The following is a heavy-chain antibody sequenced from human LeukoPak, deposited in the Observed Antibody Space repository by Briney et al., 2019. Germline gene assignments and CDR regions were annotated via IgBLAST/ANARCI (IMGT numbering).Heavy chain of an antibody. Sequence: ASVKVSCKASGYTFTGYYMHWVRQAPGQGLEWMGWINPNSGGTNYAQKFQGWVTMTRDTSISTAYMELSRLRSDDTAVYYCAPSLGDSRDRLSGYHSWGQGTLVTVSS. CDR3: APSLGDSRDRLSGYHS. D-gene: IGHD2-15*01. CDR2: INPNSGGT. V-gene: IGHV1-2*04. J-gene: IGHJ4*02. CDR1: GYTFTGYY.